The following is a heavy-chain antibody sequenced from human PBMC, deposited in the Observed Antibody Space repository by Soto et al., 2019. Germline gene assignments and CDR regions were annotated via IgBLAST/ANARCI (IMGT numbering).Heavy chain of an antibody. V-gene: IGHV1-58*01. Sequence: EASVKVSCKASGFTFTSSAVQWVRQPRGQRLEWIGWIVVGSGNTNYAQTFQERVTITRDMSTSTAYMELISRRSQDTAVYYCAAGGVRYDSSGPRGDVWGKGATGT. CDR1: GFTFTSSA. CDR2: IVVGSGNT. D-gene: IGHD3-22*01. CDR3: AAGGVRYDSSGPRGDV. J-gene: IGHJ6*03.